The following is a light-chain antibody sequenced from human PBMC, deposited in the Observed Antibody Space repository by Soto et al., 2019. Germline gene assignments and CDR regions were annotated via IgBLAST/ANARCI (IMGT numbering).Light chain of an antibody. CDR3: SSYAGSNNYVV. CDR2: EVS. CDR1: SSDVGGYNY. V-gene: IGLV2-8*01. J-gene: IGLJ2*01. Sequence: QTVVTQPPSASGSPGQSVTISCTGTSSDVGGYNYVSWYQQHPGKAPKLMIYEVSKRPSGVPDRFSGSKSGNTASLTVSGLQAEDEADYYCSSYAGSNNYVVFGGGTKVTV.